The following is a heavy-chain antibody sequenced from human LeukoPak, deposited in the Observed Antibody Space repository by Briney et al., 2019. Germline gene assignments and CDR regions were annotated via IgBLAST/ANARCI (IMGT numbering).Heavy chain of an antibody. CDR1: GFXFSGSA. D-gene: IGHD2-15*01. J-gene: IGHJ4*02. Sequence: PGGSLKLSCAASGFXFSGSAIHWVRQASGKGLEWVGRIRSKANSYATAYAASVKGRFTISRDDSKNTAYLQMNSLETDDTAVYYCAAYCSSGTICHGEWGQGTLVTVSS. CDR3: AAYCSSGTICHGE. CDR2: IRSKANSYAT. V-gene: IGHV3-73*01.